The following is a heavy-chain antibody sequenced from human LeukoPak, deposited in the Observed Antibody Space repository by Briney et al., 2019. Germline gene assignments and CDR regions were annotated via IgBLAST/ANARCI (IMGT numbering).Heavy chain of an antibody. CDR2: IYYSGIT. Sequence: PSETLSLTCTVSGGSISSSSYYWGWIRQPPGKGLGWIGSIYYSGITYYNLSLRSRVTISVDTTKIHFSLKLSSVTAADTAVYYCARQLPRDDPSGGYWGQGTLVTVSS. CDR1: GGSISSSSYY. J-gene: IGHJ4*02. V-gene: IGHV4-39*01. D-gene: IGHD5-24*01. CDR3: ARQLPRDDPSGGY.